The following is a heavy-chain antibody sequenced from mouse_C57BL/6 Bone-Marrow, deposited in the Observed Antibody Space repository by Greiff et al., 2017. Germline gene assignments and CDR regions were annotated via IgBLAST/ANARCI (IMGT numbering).Heavy chain of an antibody. D-gene: IGHD1-1*01. CDR3: ARVRDYYGSSYPFAY. CDR2: IYPRSGNT. V-gene: IGHV1-81*01. CDR1: GYTFTSYG. Sequence: VMLVESGAELARPGASVKLSCKASGYTFTSYGISWVKQRTGQGLEWIGEIYPRSGNTYYNEKFKGKATLTADKSSSTAYMELRSLTSEDSAVYFGARVRDYYGSSYPFAYWGQGTLVTVSA. J-gene: IGHJ3*01.